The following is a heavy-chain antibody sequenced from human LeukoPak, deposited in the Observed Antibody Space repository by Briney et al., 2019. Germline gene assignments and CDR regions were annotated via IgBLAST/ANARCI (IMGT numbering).Heavy chain of an antibody. J-gene: IGHJ4*02. Sequence: SETLSLTCTVSGGSITSSSYYWGWIRQPPGKGLEWIGSIFYSGSTHYNTSLKSRITISVDTSKNQFSLKLSSVTAADTAVYYCARDWGRRDGNNWGPFDYWGQGTLVTVSS. CDR3: ARDWGRRDGNNWGPFDY. CDR1: GGSITSSSYY. V-gene: IGHV4-39*07. D-gene: IGHD5-24*01. CDR2: IFYSGST.